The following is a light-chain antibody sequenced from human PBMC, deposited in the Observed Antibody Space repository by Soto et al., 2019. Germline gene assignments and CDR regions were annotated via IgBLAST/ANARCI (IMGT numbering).Light chain of an antibody. CDR2: GAS. Sequence: DIQMTQSPSSLSASVGDRVTITCRASRGILNYLAWYQQKPGKVPKLLIYGASTLQSGVPSRFSGRGSGTEFTLTISSLQPEDVATYYCQKYNTAPFTLGTGTNVDIK. V-gene: IGKV1-27*01. CDR1: RGILNY. J-gene: IGKJ3*01. CDR3: QKYNTAPFT.